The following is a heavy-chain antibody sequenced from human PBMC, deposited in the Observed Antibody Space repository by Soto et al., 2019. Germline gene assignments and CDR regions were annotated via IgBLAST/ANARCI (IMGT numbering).Heavy chain of an antibody. J-gene: IGHJ6*02. CDR1: GFTFSSYA. CDR2: IAYDGSNK. D-gene: IGHD3-3*01. CDR3: AREKDDSWSGYYIVKTTTDV. Sequence: QVQLVESGGGVVQPGRSLRLSCAASGFTFSSYAMHWVRQAPGKGLEWVALIAYDGSNKYYADSVKGRFTISRDNSKNSLYMQMDSLRAEDTGVYYCAREKDDSWSGYYIVKTTTDVLGQGTTVTVSS. V-gene: IGHV3-30-3*01.